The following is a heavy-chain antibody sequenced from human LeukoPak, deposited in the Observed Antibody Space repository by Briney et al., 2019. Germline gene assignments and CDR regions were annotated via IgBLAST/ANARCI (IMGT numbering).Heavy chain of an antibody. CDR2: IRYDGSNK. J-gene: IGHJ4*02. CDR3: AKDSTHYRVWDDYDSTGLTY. Sequence: GGSLRLSCAASGFTFSSYGMHWVRQAPGKGLEWVAFIRYDGSNKYYADSVKGRVTISRDNSKDTLYLQMNSLRAEDTAVYYCAKDSTHYRVWDDYDSTGLTYWGQGTLVTVSS. V-gene: IGHV3-30*02. D-gene: IGHD3-22*01. CDR1: GFTFSSYG.